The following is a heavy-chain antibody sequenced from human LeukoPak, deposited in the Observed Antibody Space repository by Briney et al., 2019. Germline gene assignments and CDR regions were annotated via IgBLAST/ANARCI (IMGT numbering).Heavy chain of an antibody. J-gene: IGHJ4*02. D-gene: IGHD3-10*01. V-gene: IGHV4-59*12. CDR3: ASLWFGEPGY. CDR1: GDSISSYY. Sequence: SETLLLTCTVSGDSISSYYWSWIRQPPGKGLEWIGYIYHSGSTYYNPSLKSRVTISVDRSKNQFSLKLSSVTAADTAVYYCASLWFGEPGYWGQGTLVTVSS. CDR2: IYHSGST.